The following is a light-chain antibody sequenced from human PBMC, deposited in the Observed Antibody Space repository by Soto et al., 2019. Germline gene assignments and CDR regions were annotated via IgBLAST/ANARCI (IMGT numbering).Light chain of an antibody. CDR3: QQYGSSRT. CDR1: QSVSNSY. Sequence: EIVLTQSPGTLSLSPGERATLSCRASQSVSNSYLAWYQQRPGQAPRLLIYGASSRATGIPDRFSGSGSGTDFTLTISRLEPEDFAVYYCQQYGSSRTFGQGTKV. J-gene: IGKJ1*01. V-gene: IGKV3-20*01. CDR2: GAS.